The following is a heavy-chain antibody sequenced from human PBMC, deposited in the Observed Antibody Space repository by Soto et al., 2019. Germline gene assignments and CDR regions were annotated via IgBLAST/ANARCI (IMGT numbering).Heavy chain of an antibody. CDR1: GYPFTSYG. D-gene: IGHD4-4*01. Sequence: QVQLVQSGAEVKKPGASVKVSCKASGYPFTSYGISWVRQAPGQGLEWMGWISAYNGNTNYAQKLQGRVTMNTDTTTSKAYMERRSLGSDDTAVYYCARDGAWRDYSNYGRDWGQGTLVTVSS. V-gene: IGHV1-18*01. CDR3: ARDGAWRDYSNYGRD. CDR2: ISAYNGNT. J-gene: IGHJ4*02.